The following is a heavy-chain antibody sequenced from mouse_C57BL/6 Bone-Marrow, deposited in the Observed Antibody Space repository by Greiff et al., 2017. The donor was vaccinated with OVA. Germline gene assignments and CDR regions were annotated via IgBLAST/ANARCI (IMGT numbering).Heavy chain of an antibody. CDR1: GFSLTSYG. D-gene: IGHD1-1*01. CDR2: IWRGGST. CDR3: AESGYYGSSHFAY. Sequence: QVQLKESGPGLVQPSQSLSITCTVSGFSLTSYGVHWVRQSPGKGLEWLGVIWRGGSTAYNAAFMSRLSITKDNSKSHIFFKMNSLLADDTAIYYCAESGYYGSSHFAYWGQGTLVTVSA. J-gene: IGHJ3*01. V-gene: IGHV2-5*01.